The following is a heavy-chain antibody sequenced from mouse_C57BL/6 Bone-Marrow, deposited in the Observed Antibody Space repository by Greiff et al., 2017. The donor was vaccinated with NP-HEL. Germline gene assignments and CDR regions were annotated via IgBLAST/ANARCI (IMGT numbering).Heavy chain of an antibody. Sequence: VQLQQSGPELVKPGASVKMSCKASGYTFTDYNMHWVKQSHGKSLEWIGYINPNNGGTSYNQKFEGKATLTVNKSSSTAYMELRSLTSEDSAVYYCARLYYYGSSFAYWGQGTLVTVSA. J-gene: IGHJ3*01. D-gene: IGHD1-1*01. V-gene: IGHV1-22*01. CDR3: ARLYYYGSSFAY. CDR1: GYTFTDYN. CDR2: INPNNGGT.